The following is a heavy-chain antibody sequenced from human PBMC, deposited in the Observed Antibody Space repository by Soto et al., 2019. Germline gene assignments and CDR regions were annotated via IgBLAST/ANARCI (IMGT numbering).Heavy chain of an antibody. V-gene: IGHV3-53*02. Sequence: EVQLVETGGGLIPPGGSLRLSCAASGFTVSTSYMSWVRQAPGKGLEWVSVIYSGGSTYYADSVKGRFTISRDNSKNTLCLQMNSLRAEDTAVYYCARATYCSYGTCLLDQWGQGTLVTVSS. J-gene: IGHJ4*02. CDR2: IYSGGST. D-gene: IGHD2-15*01. CDR1: GFTVSTSY. CDR3: ARATYCSYGTCLLDQ.